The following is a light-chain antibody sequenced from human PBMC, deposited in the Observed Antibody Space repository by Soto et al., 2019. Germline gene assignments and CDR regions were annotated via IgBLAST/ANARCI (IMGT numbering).Light chain of an antibody. V-gene: IGKV3-15*01. CDR2: GAS. CDR3: QQYSNWPPLT. CDR1: QSVSSN. J-gene: IGKJ4*01. Sequence: EIVMTQSPDTLSVSPGERATVSCRASQSVSSNLAWYQQKPGQAPRLLIYGASTRATGIPARFSGSGSGTEFTLTVSSLQSEDFAVYYCQQYSNWPPLTFGGGTKVEIK.